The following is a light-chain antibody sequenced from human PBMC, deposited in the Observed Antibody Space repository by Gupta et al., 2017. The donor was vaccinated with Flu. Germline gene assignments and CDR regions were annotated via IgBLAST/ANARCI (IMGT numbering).Light chain of an antibody. V-gene: IGKV1-9*01. J-gene: IGKJ1*01. Sequence: DIQLTQSPSFLSASVGDRVTITCRASQGLTNYLAWYQHKPGKAPNLLIYATSTLQTGVPSRFSGSGFGTEFTLTISSLQPEDFATYYCQQHSSFPLAFGQGTKVEIK. CDR2: ATS. CDR1: QGLTNY. CDR3: QQHSSFPLA.